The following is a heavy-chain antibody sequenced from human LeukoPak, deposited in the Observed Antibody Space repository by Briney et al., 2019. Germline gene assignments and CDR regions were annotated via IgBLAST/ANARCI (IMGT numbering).Heavy chain of an antibody. D-gene: IGHD1-14*01. J-gene: IGHJ4*02. Sequence: PGGSLRLSCAASGFTFSSYGMHWVRQAPGKGLEWVAVIWYDGSNKYYADSVKGRFTISRDNSKNTLYLQMNSLRAEDTAVYYCARGRYVGRPRGYFDYWGQGTLVTVSS. CDR1: GFTFSSYG. CDR3: ARGRYVGRPRGYFDY. V-gene: IGHV3-33*01. CDR2: IWYDGSNK.